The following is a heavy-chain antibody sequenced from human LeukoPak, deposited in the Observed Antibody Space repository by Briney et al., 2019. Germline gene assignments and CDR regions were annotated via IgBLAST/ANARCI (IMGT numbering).Heavy chain of an antibody. CDR1: GGSISSYY. CDR2: IYTSGST. CDR3: ARLLGERLSYYGSDLAPDNYYYYYYYMDV. Sequence: SETLSLTCTVSGGSISSYYWSWIRQPPGKGLEWIGYIYTSGSTNYNPSLKSRVTISVDTSKNQFSLKLSSVTAADTAVYYCARLLGERLSYYGSDLAPDNYYYYYYYMDVWGKGTTVTVSS. D-gene: IGHD3-10*01. V-gene: IGHV4-4*09. J-gene: IGHJ6*03.